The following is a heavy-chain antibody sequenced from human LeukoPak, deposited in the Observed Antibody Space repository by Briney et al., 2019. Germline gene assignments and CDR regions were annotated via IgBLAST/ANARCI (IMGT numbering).Heavy chain of an antibody. CDR2: IIPIFGTA. CDR1: GGTFSSYA. Sequence: ASVKVSCKASGGTFSSYAISWVRQAPGQGLEWMGGIIPIFGTANYAQKFQGRVTITADESTSTAYMELSSLRSEDTAVYYCAKGGEGGSYYLYWGQGTLVTVSS. J-gene: IGHJ4*02. D-gene: IGHD1-26*01. V-gene: IGHV1-69*13. CDR3: AKGGEGGSYYLY.